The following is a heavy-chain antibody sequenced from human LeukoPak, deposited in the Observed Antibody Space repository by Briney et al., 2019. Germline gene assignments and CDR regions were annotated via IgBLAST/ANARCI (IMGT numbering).Heavy chain of an antibody. J-gene: IGHJ6*02. Sequence: ASVKVSCKASGGTFSSYAISCVRQPPRQGLGLMGAIIPMSGTANYAQKLPGRVTLTADEYTTTAQMELRSTRSEDTAVYYCASPIAARRHYYYYGMDVWGQGTTVTVSS. CDR1: GGTFSSYA. D-gene: IGHD6-6*01. V-gene: IGHV1-69*13. CDR3: ASPIAARRHYYYYGMDV. CDR2: IIPMSGTA.